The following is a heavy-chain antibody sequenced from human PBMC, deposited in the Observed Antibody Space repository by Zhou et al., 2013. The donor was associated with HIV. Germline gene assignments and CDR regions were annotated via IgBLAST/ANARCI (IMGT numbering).Heavy chain of an antibody. CDR1: GYTFTSYG. V-gene: IGHV1-18*01. CDR2: ISAYNGNT. Sequence: QVQLVQSGAEVKKPGASVKVSCKASGYTFTSYGISWVRQAPGQGLEWMGWISAYNGNTNYAQKLQGRVTMTTDTSTSTAYMELRSLRSDDTAVYYCAGRQYDYGDYGGAFDIWGQGTMVTVSS. D-gene: IGHD4-17*01. J-gene: IGHJ3*02. CDR3: AGRQYDYGDYGGAFDI.